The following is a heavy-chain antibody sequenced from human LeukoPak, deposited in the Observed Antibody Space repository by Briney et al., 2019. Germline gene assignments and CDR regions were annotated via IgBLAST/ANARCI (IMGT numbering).Heavy chain of an antibody. CDR2: IYYSGST. Sequence: SETLSLTCTVSGGSISSGDYYWNWIRQPPGKGLEWIGYIYYSGSTYYNPSLKSRVTISVDTSRNQFSLKLSSVTAADTAVYYCASLAVAGLSEGYWGQGTLVIVSS. V-gene: IGHV4-30-4*01. D-gene: IGHD6-19*01. CDR3: ASLAVAGLSEGY. CDR1: GGSISSGDYY. J-gene: IGHJ4*02.